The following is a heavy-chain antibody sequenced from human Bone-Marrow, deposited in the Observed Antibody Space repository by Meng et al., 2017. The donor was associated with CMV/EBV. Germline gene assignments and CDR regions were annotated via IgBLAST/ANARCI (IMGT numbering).Heavy chain of an antibody. Sequence: GGSLRLSCAASGFTFSSYSMNWVRQAPGKGLEWVSSISSSSSYIYYADSVKGRFTISRDNAKNSLYLQMNSLRAEDTAVYYCARDRVAVAGTRWFNPWDQGPVVPVSS. CDR3: ARDRVAVAGTRWFNP. CDR2: ISSSSSYI. V-gene: IGHV3-21*01. D-gene: IGHD6-19*01. CDR1: GFTFSSYS. J-gene: IGHJ5*02.